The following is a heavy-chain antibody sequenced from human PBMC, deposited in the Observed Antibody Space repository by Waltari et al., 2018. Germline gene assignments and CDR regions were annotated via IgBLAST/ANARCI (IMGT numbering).Heavy chain of an antibody. D-gene: IGHD2-2*01. CDR3: ARDLAYCSSTSCYPYYFDY. J-gene: IGHJ4*02. V-gene: IGHV1-18*01. CDR1: GYTFTSYG. Sequence: QVQLVQSGAEVKKPGASVKVSCKASGYTFTSYGISWVRQAPGQGLEWMGWISAYNGNTNSAQKLQVSVTMTTDTSTGTAYMELRSLRSDDTAVYYCARDLAYCSSTSCYPYYFDYWVQGTLVTVSS. CDR2: ISAYNGNT.